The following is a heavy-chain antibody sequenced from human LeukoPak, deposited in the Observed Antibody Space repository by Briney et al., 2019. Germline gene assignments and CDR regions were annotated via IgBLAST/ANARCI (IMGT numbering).Heavy chain of an antibody. D-gene: IGHD5-12*01. CDR1: GGSFSGYY. J-gene: IGHJ5*02. CDR2: INHSGST. V-gene: IGHV4-34*01. CDR3: ARVGGYSGYLNTYSWFDP. Sequence: PSETLSLTCAVYGGSFSGYYWSWIRQPPGKGLEWIGEINHSGSTNYNPSLKSRVTISVDTSKNQFSLKLSSVTAADTAVYYCARVGGYSGYLNTYSWFDPWGQGTLVTVSS.